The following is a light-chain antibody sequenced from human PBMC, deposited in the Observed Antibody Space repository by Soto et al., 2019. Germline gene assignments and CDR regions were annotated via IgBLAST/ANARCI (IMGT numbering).Light chain of an antibody. J-gene: IGLJ2*01. CDR2: LNSDGSH. V-gene: IGLV4-69*02. CDR1: SGHSSYA. Sequence: QPVLTQSPSASASLGASVKLTCTLSSGHSSYAIAWHQQQPEKGPRYLMNLNSDGSHSKGDGIPDRFSGSSSGAERYLTISSLQSEDEADYYCQTWGTGTVVSGGGTKVTVL. CDR3: QTWGTGTVV.